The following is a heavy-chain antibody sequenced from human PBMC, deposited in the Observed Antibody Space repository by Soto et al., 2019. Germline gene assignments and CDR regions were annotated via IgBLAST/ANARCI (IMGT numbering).Heavy chain of an antibody. CDR3: ARVAYDILTGYSDYYYYYGMDV. V-gene: IGHV1-69*06. CDR1: GGTFSSYA. CDR2: IIPIFGTA. D-gene: IGHD3-9*01. Sequence: SVKVSCKASGGTFSSYAISWVRQAPGQGLEWMGGIIPIFGTANYAQKFRGRVTITADKSTSTAYMELSSLRSEDTAVYYCARVAYDILTGYSDYYYYYGMDVWGQGTTVTVSS. J-gene: IGHJ6*02.